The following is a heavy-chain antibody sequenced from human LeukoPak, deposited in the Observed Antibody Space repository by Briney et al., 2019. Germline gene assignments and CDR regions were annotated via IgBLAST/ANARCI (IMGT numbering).Heavy chain of an antibody. V-gene: IGHV3-23*01. CDR2: ISGGGGTT. CDR3: ARVDRWFGEAYFDY. CDR1: GFTFSNYG. J-gene: IGHJ4*02. Sequence: PGGSLRLSCDASGFTFSNYGVTWVRQAPGKGLECVSGISGGGGTTYYSDSVKGRFTISRDNSKNTLFLEMSRLRVEDTAVYYCARVDRWFGEAYFDYWGQGTLVTVSS. D-gene: IGHD3-10*01.